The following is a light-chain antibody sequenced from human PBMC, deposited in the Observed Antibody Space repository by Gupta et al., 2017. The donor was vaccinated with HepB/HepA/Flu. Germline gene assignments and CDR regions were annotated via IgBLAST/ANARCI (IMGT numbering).Light chain of an antibody. CDR1: QSISSY. CDR2: NAS. V-gene: IGKV3-11*01. J-gene: IGKJ2*01. CDR3: QQRSNGLNT. Sequence: DIVLTQSPATLSLSPGERATLSCRASQSISSYLAWYQQKPGQAPRLLIYNASNRATGIPARFSGSGSGTDFTLTISGLEPEDFAVYSCQQRSNGLNTCGQGTKLEIK.